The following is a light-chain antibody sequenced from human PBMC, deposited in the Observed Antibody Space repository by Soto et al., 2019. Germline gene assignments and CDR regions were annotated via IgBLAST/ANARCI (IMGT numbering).Light chain of an antibody. J-gene: IGKJ4*01. CDR1: QSISSW. CDR3: PQTRAYPST. V-gene: IGKV1-5*01. Sequence: QKDRTSCCPSAPVRNRVTITCRASQSISSWLAWYQQKPGKAPNLLIYGASTLQSGVPSRFSGSGSGTDFALTISSLQAEDFASYYCPQTRAYPSTFGGGTKVDIK. CDR2: GAS.